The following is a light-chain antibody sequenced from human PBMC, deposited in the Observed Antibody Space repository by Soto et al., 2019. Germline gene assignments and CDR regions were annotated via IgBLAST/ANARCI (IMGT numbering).Light chain of an antibody. J-gene: IGKJ3*01. V-gene: IGKV1-33*01. Sequence: DIQMTQSPSSLSASVGDRVTITCQASDDISNYLNWYQQKPGKAPKVLIYDASHLESGVPSRFSGGGSGTEFTFTISSLQAEDIATYYCQQYANPPLTFGPGTKVDIK. CDR3: QQYANPPLT. CDR2: DAS. CDR1: DDISNY.